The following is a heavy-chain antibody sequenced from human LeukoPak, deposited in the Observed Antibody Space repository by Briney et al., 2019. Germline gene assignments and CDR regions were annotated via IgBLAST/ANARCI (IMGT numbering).Heavy chain of an antibody. D-gene: IGHD5-18*01. CDR3: ARALRGYSYVILDY. J-gene: IGHJ4*02. CDR1: GFTFSSYE. Sequence: GGSLRLSCAASGFTFSSYEMNWVRQAPGKGLEWVSYISSSGSTIYYADSVKGRFTISRDNAKNSLYLQMNSLRAEDTAVYYCARALRGYSYVILDYWGQGTLVTVSS. CDR2: ISSSGSTI. V-gene: IGHV3-48*03.